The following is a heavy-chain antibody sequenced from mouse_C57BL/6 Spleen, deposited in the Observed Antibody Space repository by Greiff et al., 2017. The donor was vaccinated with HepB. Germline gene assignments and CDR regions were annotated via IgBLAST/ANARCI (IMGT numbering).Heavy chain of an antibody. CDR1: GYTFTSYW. CDR3: ARYRGPRGAMDY. J-gene: IGHJ4*01. CDR2: INPSNGGT. Sequence: QVQLQQSGTELVKPGASVKLSCKASGYTFTSYWMHWVKQRPGQGLEWIGNINPSNGGTNYNEKFKSKATLTVDKSSSTAYMQLSSLTSEDSAVYYCARYRGPRGAMDYWGQGTSVTVSS. D-gene: IGHD2-10*02. V-gene: IGHV1-53*01.